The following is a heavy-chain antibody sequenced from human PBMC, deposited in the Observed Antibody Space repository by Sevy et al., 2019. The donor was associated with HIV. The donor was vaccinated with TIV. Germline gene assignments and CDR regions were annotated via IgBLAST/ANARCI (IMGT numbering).Heavy chain of an antibody. D-gene: IGHD2-15*01. CDR3: TKEGKNIRSWFDP. J-gene: IGHJ5*02. CDR1: GYSFTNYG. Sequence: KVSCKASGYSFTNYGIGWVRQAPGQALEWMGWISGYNGYTNYAQNLQGRVTMTTDTSTSTAYMELRSLSSDDTAIYYCTKEGKNIRSWFDPWGQGTLVTVSS. V-gene: IGHV1-18*01. CDR2: ISGYNGYT.